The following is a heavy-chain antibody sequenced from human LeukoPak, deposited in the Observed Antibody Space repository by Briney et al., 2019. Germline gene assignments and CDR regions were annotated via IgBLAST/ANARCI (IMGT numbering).Heavy chain of an antibody. CDR3: ARVKFNYGDHAFDI. CDR2: INPNSGGT. J-gene: IGHJ3*02. V-gene: IGHV1-2*06. Sequence: GASVKVSCKASGYTFTGYYMHWVRQAPGQGLEWMGRINPNSGGTNYAQKFQGRVTMTRDTSISTAYMELSRLRSDDTAVYYCARVKFNYGDHAFDIWGQRTMVTVSS. D-gene: IGHD4/OR15-4a*01. CDR1: GYTFTGYY.